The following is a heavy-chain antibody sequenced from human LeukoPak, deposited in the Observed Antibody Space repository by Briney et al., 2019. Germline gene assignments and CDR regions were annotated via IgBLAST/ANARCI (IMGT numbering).Heavy chain of an antibody. V-gene: IGHV3-23*01. Sequence: GGSLRLSCAASGFTVSSNYMSWVRQAPGKGLEWVSAISGSGGSTYYADSVKGRFTISRDNSKNTLYLQMNSLRAEDTAVYYCAKDPSSGYYFDYWGQGTLVTVSS. CDR3: AKDPSSGYYFDY. J-gene: IGHJ4*02. CDR2: ISGSGGST. D-gene: IGHD3-22*01. CDR1: GFTVSSNY.